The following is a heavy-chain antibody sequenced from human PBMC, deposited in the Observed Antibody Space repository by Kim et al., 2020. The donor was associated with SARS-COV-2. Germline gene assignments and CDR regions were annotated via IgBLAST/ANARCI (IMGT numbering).Heavy chain of an antibody. V-gene: IGHV3-49*03. CDR2: IRSKGYGGTT. Sequence: GGSLRLSCATSGFNFGDYAMSWFRQAPGKGLEWLSSIRSKGYGGTTEYAASVRGRFAISRDDSKSIAYLQMNSLTIEDTALYYCTRGPRSGSFAYWGQG. D-gene: IGHD1-1*01. CDR3: TRGPRSGSFAY. CDR1: GFNFGDYA. J-gene: IGHJ4*02.